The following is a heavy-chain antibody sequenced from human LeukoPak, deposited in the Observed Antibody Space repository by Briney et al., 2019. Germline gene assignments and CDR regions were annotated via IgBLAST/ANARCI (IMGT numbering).Heavy chain of an antibody. D-gene: IGHD6-19*01. V-gene: IGHV4-39*07. CDR1: GGSISSSSYY. CDR3: ARTIAVKDAFDI. Sequence: KSSETLSLTCTVSGGSISSSSYYWGWIRQPPGKGLEWIGSIYYSGSTYYNPSLKSRVTISVDTSKNQFSLKLSSVTAADTAVYYCARTIAVKDAFDIWGQGTMVNVSS. CDR2: IYYSGST. J-gene: IGHJ3*02.